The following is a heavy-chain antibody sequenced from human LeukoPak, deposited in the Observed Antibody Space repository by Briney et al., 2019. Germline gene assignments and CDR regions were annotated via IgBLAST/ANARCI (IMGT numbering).Heavy chain of an antibody. CDR3: ARAGAYYVSGSYCIFDY. J-gene: IGHJ4*02. D-gene: IGHD3-10*01. CDR1: GFTFSSYW. Sequence: GGSLRLSCAASGFTFSSYWMSWVRQAPGKGLEWVANIKQDGSEKYYVDSVKGRFTISRDNAKNSLYLQMNSLRAEDTAVYYCARAGAYYVSGSYCIFDYSGQGTLVTVFS. V-gene: IGHV3-7*01. CDR2: IKQDGSEK.